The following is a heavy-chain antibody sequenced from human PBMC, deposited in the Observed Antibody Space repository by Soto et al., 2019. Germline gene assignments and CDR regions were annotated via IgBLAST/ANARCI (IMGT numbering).Heavy chain of an antibody. Sequence: QVQLVQSGAEVKKPGSSVKVSCTASGGTFSSYAISWVRQAPGQGLEWMGGIIPIFGTANYAQKFQGRVTITADESTSTAYMELSSLRSEDTAVYYCARGAWFGELETFYYYYYGMDVWGQGTTVTVSS. J-gene: IGHJ6*02. CDR2: IIPIFGTA. CDR1: GGTFSSYA. CDR3: ARGAWFGELETFYYYYYGMDV. D-gene: IGHD3-10*01. V-gene: IGHV1-69*01.